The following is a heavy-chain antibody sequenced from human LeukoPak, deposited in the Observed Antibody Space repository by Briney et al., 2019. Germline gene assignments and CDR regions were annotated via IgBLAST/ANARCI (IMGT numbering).Heavy chain of an antibody. CDR2: ISYDGSNK. D-gene: IGHD2-2*01. Sequence: GGSLRPSCAASGFTFSSYGMHWVRQAPGKGLEWVAVISYDGSNKYYADSVKGRFTISRDNSKNTLYLQMNSLRAEDTAVYYCAKSLSVVPADAYYYYGMDVWGQGTTVTVSS. V-gene: IGHV3-30*18. J-gene: IGHJ6*02. CDR3: AKSLSVVPADAYYYYGMDV. CDR1: GFTFSSYG.